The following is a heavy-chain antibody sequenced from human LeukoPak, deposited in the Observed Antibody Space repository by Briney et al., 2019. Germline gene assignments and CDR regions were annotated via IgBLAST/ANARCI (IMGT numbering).Heavy chain of an antibody. Sequence: SETLSLTCTVSGGSISSYYWSWIRQPPGKGLEWIGYIYYSGSTNYNPSLKSRVTISVDTSKNQFSLKLSSVTAADTAVYYCAREENSSSRGAFDIWGQGTMVTVSS. V-gene: IGHV4-59*01. D-gene: IGHD6-13*01. J-gene: IGHJ3*02. CDR1: GGSISSYY. CDR3: AREENSSSRGAFDI. CDR2: IYYSGST.